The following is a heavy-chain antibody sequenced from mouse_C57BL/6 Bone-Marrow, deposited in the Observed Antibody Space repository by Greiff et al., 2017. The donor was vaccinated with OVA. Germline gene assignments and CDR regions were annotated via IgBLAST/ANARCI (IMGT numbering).Heavy chain of an antibody. CDR2: IDPETGGT. J-gene: IGHJ1*03. CDR1: GYTFTDYE. D-gene: IGHD1-1*01. CDR3: TRCRGSSYEYFDV. V-gene: IGHV1-15*01. Sequence: QVQLQQSGAELVRPGASVTLSCKASGYTFTDYEMHWVKQTPVHGLEWIGAIDPETGGTAYNQKFKGKAILTADKSSSTAYMELRSLTSEDSAVYYCTRCRGSSYEYFDVWGTGTTVTVSS.